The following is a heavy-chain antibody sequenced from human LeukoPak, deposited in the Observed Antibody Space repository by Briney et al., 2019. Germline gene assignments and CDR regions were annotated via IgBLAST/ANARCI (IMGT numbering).Heavy chain of an antibody. CDR3: AGDDRHYYGSGRQNYYYGMDV. J-gene: IGHJ6*02. V-gene: IGHV3-48*02. CDR1: GLTFSSYS. Sequence: PGGSLRLSCAASGLTFSSYSMNWVRQAPGKGLEWVSYISSISSTIYYADSVKGRFTISRDNAKNSLYLQMNSLRDEDTAVYYCAGDDRHYYGSGRQNYYYGMDVWGQGTTVTVSS. CDR2: ISSISSTI. D-gene: IGHD3-10*01.